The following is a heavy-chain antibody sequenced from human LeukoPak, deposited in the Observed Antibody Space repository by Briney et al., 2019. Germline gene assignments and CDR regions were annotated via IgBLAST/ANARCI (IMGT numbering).Heavy chain of an antibody. CDR2: INQDGSRK. D-gene: IGHD5-24*01. J-gene: IGHJ4*02. V-gene: IGHV3-7*03. Sequence: GRSPRLSCAASGFTFSSYAMHWVRQAPGKGLEWVANINQDGSRKFYVDSVKGRFTISRDNAKNSLYLQMSSLRVEDTAVYYCARDSTWLQLFYWGQGTLVTVSS. CDR1: GFTFSSYA. CDR3: ARDSTWLQLFY.